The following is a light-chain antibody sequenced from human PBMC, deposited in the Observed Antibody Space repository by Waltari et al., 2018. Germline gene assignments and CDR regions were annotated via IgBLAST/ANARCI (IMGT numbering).Light chain of an antibody. V-gene: IGKV4-1*01. CDR1: QSVLSSSNNKNY. CDR3: QQYYSAPLT. CDR2: WAS. J-gene: IGKJ4*01. Sequence: DIVMTQSPDSLAVSLGERATINCKSSQSVLSSSNNKNYMVWYPQKPGQPPKLLIYWASTREFGVPDRFSGSGSGTDFTLTISSLQAEDVAVYYCQQYYSAPLTFGGGTKVEIK.